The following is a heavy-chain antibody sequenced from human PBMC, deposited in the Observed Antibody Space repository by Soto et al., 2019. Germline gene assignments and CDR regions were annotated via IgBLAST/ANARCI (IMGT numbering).Heavy chain of an antibody. CDR3: ARSRGYSGYDYPTLLEFDY. J-gene: IGHJ4*02. CDR1: GGTFSSDA. Sequence: SVTVSFTASGGTFSSDASIWVRQAPGQGLEWMGGIIPIFGTANYAQKFQGRVTITADESTSTAYMELSSLRSEDTAVYYCARSRGYSGYDYPTLLEFDYWGQGTLVNVSS. V-gene: IGHV1-69*13. CDR2: IIPIFGTA. D-gene: IGHD5-12*01.